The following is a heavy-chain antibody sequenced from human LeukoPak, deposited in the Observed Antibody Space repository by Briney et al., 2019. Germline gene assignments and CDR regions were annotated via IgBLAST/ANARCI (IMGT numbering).Heavy chain of an antibody. Sequence: SETLSLTCSVSGGSISNYYWSWIRQPAGKGLEWIGLIYTSGSTNYNPSLKSRVTMSADRSKNQFSLKLRSVTAADTAVYYCARTPIYYYDNSGYYNWGQGTLVTVSS. CDR1: GGSISNYY. D-gene: IGHD3-22*01. CDR3: ARTPIYYYDNSGYYN. J-gene: IGHJ4*02. V-gene: IGHV4-4*07. CDR2: IYTSGST.